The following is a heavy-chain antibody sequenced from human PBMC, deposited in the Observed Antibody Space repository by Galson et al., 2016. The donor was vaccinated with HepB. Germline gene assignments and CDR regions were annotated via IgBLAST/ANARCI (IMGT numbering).Heavy chain of an antibody. D-gene: IGHD3-10*02. V-gene: IGHV3-20*01. CDR1: GFTFEDYG. CDR3: ASDSTFVRVIITDAYDI. J-gene: IGHJ3*02. CDR2: INWNGERK. Sequence: SLRLSCAASGFTFEDYGMSWVRQVPGKGLEWISDINWNGERKDYADSVKGRFTISRNNAKNSLNLQMNSLRAEDTALYHCASDSTFVRVIITDAYDIWGKGTQVTVSS.